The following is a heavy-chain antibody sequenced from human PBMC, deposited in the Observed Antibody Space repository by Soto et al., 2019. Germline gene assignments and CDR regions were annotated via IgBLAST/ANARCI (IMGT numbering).Heavy chain of an antibody. CDR1: GGSFSGYY. J-gene: IGHJ5*02. D-gene: IGHD3-10*01. Sequence: PSETLSLTCAVYGGSFSGYYWSWIRQPPGKGLEWIGEINHSGSTNYNPSLKSRVTISVDTSKNQFSLKLSSVTAADTAVYYCAAGGRGDLWFDPWGQGTLVTVSS. CDR2: INHSGST. CDR3: AAGGRGDLWFDP. V-gene: IGHV4-34*01.